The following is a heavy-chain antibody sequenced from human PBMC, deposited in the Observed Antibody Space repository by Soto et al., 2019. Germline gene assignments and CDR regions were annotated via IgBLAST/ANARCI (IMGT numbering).Heavy chain of an antibody. D-gene: IGHD3-16*02. V-gene: IGHV3-23*01. Sequence: GGSLRLSCAASGFTFSSFAMSWVRQAPGKGLEWVSAISGSGGSTYYADSVKGRFTISRDNSKNTLFLQMNSLRAEDTAVYYCAKDRAYYDYIWGSYRSDASDIWGQGTTVTVSS. CDR2: ISGSGGST. CDR3: AKDRAYYDYIWGSYRSDASDI. J-gene: IGHJ3*02. CDR1: GFTFSSFA.